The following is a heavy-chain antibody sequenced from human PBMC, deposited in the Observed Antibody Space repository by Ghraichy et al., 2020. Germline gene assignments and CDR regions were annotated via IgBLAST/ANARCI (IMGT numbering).Heavy chain of an antibody. CDR3: AREGSRLATPFDY. CDR2: ISSSSSYI. Sequence: GGSLRLSCAASGFTFSSYSMNWVRQAPGKGLEWVSSISSSSSYIYYADSVKGRFTISRDNAKNSLYLQMNSLRAEDTAVYYCAREGSRLATPFDYWGQGTLVTVSS. V-gene: IGHV3-21*01. CDR1: GFTFSSYS. D-gene: IGHD4-11*01. J-gene: IGHJ4*02.